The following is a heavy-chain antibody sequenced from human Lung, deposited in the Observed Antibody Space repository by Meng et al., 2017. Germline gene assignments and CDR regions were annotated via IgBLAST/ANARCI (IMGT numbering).Heavy chain of an antibody. CDR3: ARSQQWLDS. Sequence: QVHLQQSVPVLVKPPHTPSLSCAISGDSVSSNSAAWNWIRQSPSRGLEWLGRTYYRSKWYNGYAVSVRSRITINPDTSKNQFSLQLNSVTPEDTAVYYCARSQQWLDSWGQGTLVTVSS. V-gene: IGHV6-1*01. CDR1: GDSVSSNSAA. J-gene: IGHJ4*02. D-gene: IGHD6-19*01. CDR2: TYYRSKWYN.